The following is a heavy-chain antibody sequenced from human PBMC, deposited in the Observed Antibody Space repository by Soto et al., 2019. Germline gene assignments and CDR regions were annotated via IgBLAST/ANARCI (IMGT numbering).Heavy chain of an antibody. CDR1: GFTFSSYS. J-gene: IGHJ5*02. Sequence: PGGSLRLSCAASGFTFSSYSMNWVRQAPGKGLEWVSYISSSSTTIYYADSVQGRFTISRDNAKNSLYLQMNSLRDEDTAVYYCARDNYDFWSAPNWFDPWGQGTLVTVSS. V-gene: IGHV3-48*02. CDR2: ISSSSTTI. D-gene: IGHD3-3*01. CDR3: ARDNYDFWSAPNWFDP.